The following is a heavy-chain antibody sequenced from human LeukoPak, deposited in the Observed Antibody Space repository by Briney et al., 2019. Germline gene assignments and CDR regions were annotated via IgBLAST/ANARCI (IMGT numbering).Heavy chain of an antibody. J-gene: IGHJ6*02. CDR1: GGTFSSYA. CDR3: ARTLLEDCSGGSCYWYGMDV. Sequence: ASVKASCKASGGTFSSYAISWVRQAPGQGLEWMGWINPNSGGTNYAQKFQGRVTMTRDTSISTAYMELSRLRSDDTAVYYCARTLLEDCSGGSCYWYGMDVWGQGTTVTVSS. V-gene: IGHV1-2*02. CDR2: INPNSGGT. D-gene: IGHD2-15*01.